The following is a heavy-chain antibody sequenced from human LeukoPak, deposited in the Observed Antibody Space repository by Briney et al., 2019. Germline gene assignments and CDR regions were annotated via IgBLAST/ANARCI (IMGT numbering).Heavy chain of an antibody. CDR1: LYTFTHYY. CDR3: ARANFRYCSSSTCLFDY. D-gene: IGHD2-2*01. J-gene: IGHJ4*02. Sequence: ASVKVSCKASLYTFTHYYMHWVRQAPSQGLEGMGWINPNDGDTNYAHKFQGRATMTTDTSISTAHMEVSRLRSEDTAVYYCARANFRYCSSSTCLFDYWGQGTLVTVSS. CDR2: INPNDGDT. V-gene: IGHV1-2*02.